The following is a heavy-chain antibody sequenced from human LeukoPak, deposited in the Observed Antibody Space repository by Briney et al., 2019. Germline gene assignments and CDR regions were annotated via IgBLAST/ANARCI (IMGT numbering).Heavy chain of an antibody. D-gene: IGHD3-22*01. V-gene: IGHV3-23*01. CDR2: ISTSGGST. CDR3: AIMHPYYDGSGYWVQ. Sequence: AGGSLRLSCAASGFTFSSYAMSWVRQAPGKGLEWVSGISTSGGSTAYADSVKGRFTISRGNPRNTLYMQMNSLRAEDTALYYCAIMHPYYDGSGYWVQWGQGTLVTVSS. J-gene: IGHJ4*02. CDR1: GFTFSSYA.